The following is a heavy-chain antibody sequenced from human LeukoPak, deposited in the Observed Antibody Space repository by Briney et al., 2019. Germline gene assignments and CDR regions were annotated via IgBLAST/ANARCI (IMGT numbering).Heavy chain of an antibody. CDR1: GYSFTSYW. V-gene: IGHV5-51*01. J-gene: IGHJ5*02. CDR2: IYPGDSDT. D-gene: IGHD2-15*01. CDR3: AREYCSGGSCYTRDWFDP. Sequence: GESLKISCKGSGYSFTSYWIGWVRQMPGKGLEWMGIIYPGDSDTRYSPSFQGQVTISADKSISTAYLQWSSLKASDTAMYYCAREYCSGGSCYTRDWFDPWGQGTRVTVSS.